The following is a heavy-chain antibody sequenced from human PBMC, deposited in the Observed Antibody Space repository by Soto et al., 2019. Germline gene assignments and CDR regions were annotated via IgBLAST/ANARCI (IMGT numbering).Heavy chain of an antibody. CDR2: IYYSGST. D-gene: IGHD3-3*01. V-gene: IGHV4-31*03. J-gene: IGHJ4*02. Sequence: SETLSLTCTVSGGSISSGGYYWSWIRQHPGKGLEWIGYIYYSGSTYYNPSLKSRVTISVDTSKNQFSLKLSSVTAADTAVYYCARGATIFGVVIHFDYWGQGTLVTAPQ. CDR3: ARGATIFGVVIHFDY. CDR1: GGSISSGGYY.